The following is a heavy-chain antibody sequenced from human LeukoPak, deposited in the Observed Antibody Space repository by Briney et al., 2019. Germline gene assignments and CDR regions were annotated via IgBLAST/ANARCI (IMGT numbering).Heavy chain of an antibody. D-gene: IGHD3-9*01. Sequence: GGSLRLSCAASGFTFSSYGIHWVRQAPGKGLEWVTFIRFDGSTKYYSDSAKGRFTISRDNSKNTVYLQMNSLGPDDTAIYYCAKVLDILTADYFRPDVYYFDYWGRGTLVTVSS. CDR1: GFTFSSYG. J-gene: IGHJ4*02. V-gene: IGHV3-30*02. CDR2: IRFDGSTK. CDR3: AKVLDILTADYFRPDVYYFDY.